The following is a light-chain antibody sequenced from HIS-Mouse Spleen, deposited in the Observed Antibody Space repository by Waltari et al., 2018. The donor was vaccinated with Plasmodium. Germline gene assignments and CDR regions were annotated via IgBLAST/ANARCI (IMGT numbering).Light chain of an antibody. CDR3: QQRSNWPLT. J-gene: IGKJ4*01. CDR1: QSVSSY. Sequence: EIVLTQSPATLPLSPGERATLSCRASQSVSSYLAWYQQKPGQAPRLLIYEASNRATGIPARFSGSGSGTDFTLTISSLEPEDFAVYYCQQRSNWPLTFGGGTKVEIK. CDR2: EAS. V-gene: IGKV3-11*01.